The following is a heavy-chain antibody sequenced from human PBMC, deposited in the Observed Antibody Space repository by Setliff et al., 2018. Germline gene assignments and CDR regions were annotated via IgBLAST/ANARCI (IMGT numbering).Heavy chain of an antibody. J-gene: IGHJ6*03. CDR1: GGSINRDY. CDR2: IHYSGNT. D-gene: IGHD3-22*01. Sequence: SETLSLTCSVSGGSINRDYWNWIRQPPGKGLEWIGYIHYSGNTNYNPSLKSRVTISVDTSKNQFSLKLSSVAAADTAVYYCARRSPAYYSDSSGYFYGXXXXMDVWGKGTTVTVSS. V-gene: IGHV4-59*08. CDR3: ARRSPAYYSDSSGYFYGXXXXMDV.